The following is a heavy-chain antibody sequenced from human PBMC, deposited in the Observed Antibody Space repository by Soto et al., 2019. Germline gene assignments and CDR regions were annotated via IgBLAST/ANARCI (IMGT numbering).Heavy chain of an antibody. CDR3: ARVVGATPRQYYFDY. D-gene: IGHD1-26*01. Sequence: QVQLVQSGAEVKKPGSSVKVSCKASGGTFSSYAISWVRQAPGQGLEWMGGIIPIFGTANYAQKFQGRVTMTTDTSTSTAYMELRSLRSDDTAVYYCARVVGATPRQYYFDYWGQGTLVTVSS. CDR1: GGTFSSYA. V-gene: IGHV1-69*06. J-gene: IGHJ4*02. CDR2: IIPIFGTA.